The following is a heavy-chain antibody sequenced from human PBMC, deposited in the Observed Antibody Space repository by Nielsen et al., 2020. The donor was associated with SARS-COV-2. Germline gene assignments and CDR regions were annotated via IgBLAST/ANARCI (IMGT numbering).Heavy chain of an antibody. CDR3: ARARLITMVRGFAY. J-gene: IGHJ4*02. Sequence: ASVKVSCKASGYTFTNYVMNWVRQAPGQGLEWMGWINTNTGNPTHAQGFTGRFVFSVDTSVSTAYLQISSLKAEDTAVYYCARARLITMVRGFAYWGQGSLVTVSS. CDR1: GYTFTNYV. V-gene: IGHV7-4-1*02. D-gene: IGHD3-10*01. CDR2: INTNTGNP.